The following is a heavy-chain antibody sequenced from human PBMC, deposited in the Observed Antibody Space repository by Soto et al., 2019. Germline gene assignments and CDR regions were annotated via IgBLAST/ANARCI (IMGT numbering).Heavy chain of an antibody. V-gene: IGHV4-30-4*01. J-gene: IGHJ6*02. D-gene: IGHD2-15*01. CDR1: GGSISSGDYY. CDR2: IYYRGST. CDR3: ARAVVVAANYYYGMDV. Sequence: QVQLQESGPGLVKPSQTLSLTCTVSGGSISSGDYYWSWIRQPPGKGLEWIGYIYYRGSTYYNPSVKSRVTISVETSKNQFSLKLSSVTAADTAVYYCARAVVVAANYYYGMDVWGQGTTVTVSS.